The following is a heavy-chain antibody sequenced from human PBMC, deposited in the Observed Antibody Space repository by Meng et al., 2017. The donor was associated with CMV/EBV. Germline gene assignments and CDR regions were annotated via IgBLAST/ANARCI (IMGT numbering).Heavy chain of an antibody. CDR1: GGTFSSYA. Sequence: VQRGPLGAEGKKPGSSGKVSGKASGGTFSSYAISWVRQAPGQGLGWMGGIIPIFGTANYAQKFQGRVTITADESTSTAYMELSSLRSEDTAVYYCAREGYCGGDCFYDYWGQGTLVTVSS. CDR3: AREGYCGGDCFYDY. J-gene: IGHJ4*02. D-gene: IGHD2-21*02. V-gene: IGHV1-69*12. CDR2: IIPIFGTA.